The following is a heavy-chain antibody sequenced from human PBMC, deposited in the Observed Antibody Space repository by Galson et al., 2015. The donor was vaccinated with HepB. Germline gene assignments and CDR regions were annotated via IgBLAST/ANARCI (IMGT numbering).Heavy chain of an antibody. D-gene: IGHD3-16*01. CDR3: ARAGGDY. CDR1: GFTFSDYY. J-gene: IGHJ4*02. Sequence: SLRLSCAASGFTFSDYYMNWIRQAPGKGLEWASYISSSGSTMYYADSVKGRFTISRDNAKNSLYLQMSSLRAEDTAVYYCARAGGDYWGQGTLVTVSS. V-gene: IGHV3-11*01. CDR2: ISSSGSTM.